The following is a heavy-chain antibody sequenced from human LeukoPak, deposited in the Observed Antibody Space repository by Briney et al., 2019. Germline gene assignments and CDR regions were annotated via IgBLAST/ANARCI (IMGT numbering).Heavy chain of an antibody. Sequence: GGSLRLSCAASGFTVSSNYMSWVRQAPGKGLEWVSVIYSGGSTYYADSVKGRFTISRDNPKNTLYLQMNSLRAEDTAVYYCAKEEYYYDSSGLRDYWGQGTLVTVSS. V-gene: IGHV3-53*01. J-gene: IGHJ4*02. D-gene: IGHD3-22*01. CDR2: IYSGGST. CDR1: GFTVSSNY. CDR3: AKEEYYYDSSGLRDY.